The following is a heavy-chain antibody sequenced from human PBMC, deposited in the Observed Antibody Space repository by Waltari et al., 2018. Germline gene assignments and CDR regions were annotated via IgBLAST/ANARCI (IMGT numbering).Heavy chain of an antibody. D-gene: IGHD6-19*01. CDR3: AASVGVAPNY. Sequence: EVQLVESGGGLVQPGGSVRLSCAASGVTFNNHWMTWVRQAPGKGLEWVANIKQDASEKYYVDSVKGRFTISRDNTKNSLYLQMNSLRAEDTAVYYCAASVGVAPNYWGHGTLVTVSS. J-gene: IGHJ4*01. V-gene: IGHV3-7*01. CDR2: IKQDASEK. CDR1: GVTFNNHW.